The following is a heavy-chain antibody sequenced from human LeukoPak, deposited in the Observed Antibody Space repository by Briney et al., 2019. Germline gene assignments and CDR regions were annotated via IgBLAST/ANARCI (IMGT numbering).Heavy chain of an antibody. CDR3: TRAPSSGARGWFDP. Sequence: GGSLRLSCAASGVFFSTYDMHWVRQATGKGLEWVAAIGTAGDTYYPDSVKGRFSISRENAKTSLYLQMNSLRAGDTAVYYCTRAPSSGARGWFDPWGQGTLVTVSS. CDR1: GVFFSTYD. J-gene: IGHJ5*02. V-gene: IGHV3-13*04. CDR2: IGTAGDT. D-gene: IGHD3-22*01.